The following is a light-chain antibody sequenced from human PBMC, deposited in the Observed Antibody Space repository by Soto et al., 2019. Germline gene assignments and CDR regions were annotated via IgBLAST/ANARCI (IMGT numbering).Light chain of an antibody. CDR2: GAS. CDR1: QSVSNNY. J-gene: IGKJ5*01. CDR3: QQYGSSFIT. Sequence: EIVLTQSPGTLSLSPRERATLSCRASQSVSNNYLAWYQQKPGQAPRLLIYGASSRATGIPDRFSGSGSGTDFTLTISRLEPEDFAVYYCQQYGSSFITFGQGTRLEIK. V-gene: IGKV3-20*01.